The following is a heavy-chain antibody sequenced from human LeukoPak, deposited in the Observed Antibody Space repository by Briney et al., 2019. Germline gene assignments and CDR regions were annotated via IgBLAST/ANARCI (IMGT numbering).Heavy chain of an antibody. CDR3: ASHYGSGSSPFDH. D-gene: IGHD3-10*01. J-gene: IGHJ4*02. V-gene: IGHV3-21*01. CDR1: GFTFSSYT. Sequence: GSLSLSFAASGFTFSSYTMNWVRPAPGKGLEWVSSISRSNSFIYYADSVKGRFTISRDDARNSLYLQMNSLRAEDTAVYYCASHYGSGSSPFDHWGQGTLVTVST. CDR2: ISRSNSFI.